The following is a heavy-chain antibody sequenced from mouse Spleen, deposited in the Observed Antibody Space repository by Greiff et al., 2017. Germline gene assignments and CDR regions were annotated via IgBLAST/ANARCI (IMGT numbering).Heavy chain of an antibody. J-gene: IGHJ4*01. Sequence: EVQLVESGGGLVKPGGSLKLSCAASGFTFSDYYMYWVRQTPEKRLEWVATISDGGSYTYYPDSVKGRFTISRDNAKNNLYLQMSSLKSEDTAMYYCARGLLRYAMDYWGQGTSVTVSS. D-gene: IGHD1-1*01. CDR1: GFTFSDYY. CDR3: ARGLLRYAMDY. CDR2: ISDGGSYT. V-gene: IGHV5-4*02.